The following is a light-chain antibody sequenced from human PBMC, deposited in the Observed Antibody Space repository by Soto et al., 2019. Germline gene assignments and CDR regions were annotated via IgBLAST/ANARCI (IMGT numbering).Light chain of an antibody. CDR2: GAS. J-gene: IGKJ1*01. CDR3: LHYNSWPRT. Sequence: EILMTQSPATLSVSPGERATLSCRASQSVSSNLAWYQQKPGQAPRLLIYGASTRATGIPARFSGSGSGTEFTLTISSLQSEDFAVYYCLHYNSWPRTLGQGTRVEIK. CDR1: QSVSSN. V-gene: IGKV3-15*01.